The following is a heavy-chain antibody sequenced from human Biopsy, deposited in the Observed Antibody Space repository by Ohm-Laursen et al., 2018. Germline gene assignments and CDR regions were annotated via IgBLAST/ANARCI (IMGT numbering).Heavy chain of an antibody. CDR3: ARGGSGSGYYGMDV. J-gene: IGHJ6*02. Sequence: GASVKVSCKASGDTFSRSAFFWVRQAPGQGLVYLGRIIPIVGITNHAQTFQGRITLTADKSTFMVYMELSRLRSDGTAIYYCARGGSGSGYYGMDVWGRGTTVSVSS. CDR1: GDTFSRSA. V-gene: IGHV1-69*04. CDR2: IIPIVGIT. D-gene: IGHD3-10*01.